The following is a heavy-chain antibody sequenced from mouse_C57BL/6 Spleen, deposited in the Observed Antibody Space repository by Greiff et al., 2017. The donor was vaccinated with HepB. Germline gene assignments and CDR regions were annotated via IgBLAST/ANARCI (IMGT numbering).Heavy chain of an antibody. J-gene: IGHJ4*01. CDR3: ARQGTGNYAMDY. V-gene: IGHV5-12*01. CDR1: GFTFSDYY. Sequence: EVMLVESGGGLVQPGGSLKLSCAASGFTFSDYYMYWVRQTPEKRLEWVAYISNGGGSTYYPDTVKGRFTISRDNAKNTLYLQMSRLKSEDTAMYYCARQGTGNYAMDYWGQGTSVTVSS. CDR2: ISNGGGST. D-gene: IGHD4-1*01.